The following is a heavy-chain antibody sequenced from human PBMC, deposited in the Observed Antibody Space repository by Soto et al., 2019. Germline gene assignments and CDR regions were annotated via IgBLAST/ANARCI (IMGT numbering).Heavy chain of an antibody. CDR2: INSDGSST. CDR1: GFTFTSYW. Sequence: GGSLRLSCAASGFTFTSYWMLWVRQAPGKGLVWVSRINSDGSSTSYADPVKGRFTISRDNTKNTLYLQMNSLRAEDTAVYYCARDHSDSWYPSHGMDVWGQGTTVTVSS. CDR3: ARDHSDSWYPSHGMDV. J-gene: IGHJ6*02. V-gene: IGHV3-74*01. D-gene: IGHD6-13*01.